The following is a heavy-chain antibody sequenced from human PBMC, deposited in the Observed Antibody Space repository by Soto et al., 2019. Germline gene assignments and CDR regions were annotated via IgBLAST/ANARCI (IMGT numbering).Heavy chain of an antibody. CDR1: GFTLSSYN. J-gene: IGHJ6*02. CDR3: ARDHGGSTWFVGIYYYFGVDV. Sequence: EVQLVESGGGLVQPGGSLRLSCAASGFTLSSYNMNWVRQAPGKGLEWVSYISGSSDTIYYADSVKGRFTISRDNAKNSLYLQMDSLRDEDTAVYYCARDHGGSTWFVGIYYYFGVDVGGQGTTFTVSS. CDR2: ISGSSDTI. D-gene: IGHD6-13*01. V-gene: IGHV3-48*02.